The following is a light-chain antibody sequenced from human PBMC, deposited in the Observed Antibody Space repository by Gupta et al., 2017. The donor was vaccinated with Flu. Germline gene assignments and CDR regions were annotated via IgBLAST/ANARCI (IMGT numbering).Light chain of an antibody. Sequence: DIQMTQSPASLSASVGDTVTITCQASQDIGNHLNWYQHKPGKAPKLLIYDASLLEKGVPSRFSGSGSGTEFTFTVSSLQPEDFATYFCQQFVTLPLTFGEGTKFETK. V-gene: IGKV1-33*01. CDR3: QQFVTLPLT. CDR2: DAS. CDR1: QDIGNH. J-gene: IGKJ4*01.